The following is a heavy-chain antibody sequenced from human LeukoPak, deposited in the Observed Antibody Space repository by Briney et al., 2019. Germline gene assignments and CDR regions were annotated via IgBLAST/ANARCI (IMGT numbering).Heavy chain of an antibody. CDR3: AKAYCSSTSCPLDY. V-gene: IGHV3-23*01. CDR2: ISGSGGST. J-gene: IGHJ4*02. D-gene: IGHD2-2*01. CDR1: GFTFSSYA. Sequence: GGSLRLSCAASGFTFSSYAMSWVRQAPGKGLEWVSAISGSGGSTCYADSVKGRFTISRDNSKNTLYLQMNSLRAEDTAVYYCAKAYCSSTSCPLDYWGQGTLVTVSS.